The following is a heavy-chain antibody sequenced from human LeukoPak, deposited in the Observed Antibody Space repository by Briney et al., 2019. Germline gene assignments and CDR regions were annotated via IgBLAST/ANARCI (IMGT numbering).Heavy chain of an antibody. CDR1: GYTFTSYD. Sequence: ASVKVSCKASGYTFTSYDINWVRQATGQGLEWMGWISAYNGNTNYAQKLQGRVTMTTDTSTSTAYMELRSLRSDDTAVYYCARVARLVYADDYWGQGTLVTVSS. CDR2: ISAYNGNT. D-gene: IGHD2-8*01. V-gene: IGHV1-18*01. CDR3: ARVARLVYADDY. J-gene: IGHJ4*02.